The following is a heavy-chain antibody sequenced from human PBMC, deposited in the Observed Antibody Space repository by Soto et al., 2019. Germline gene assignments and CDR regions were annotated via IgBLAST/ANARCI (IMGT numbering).Heavy chain of an antibody. J-gene: IGHJ5*02. CDR1: GGSISSSSYY. CDR2: IYYSGST. D-gene: IGHD2-15*01. V-gene: IGHV4-39*01. Sequence: SETLSLTCTVSGGSISSSSYYWGLIRQPPGKGLEWIGSIYYSGSTYYNPSLKSRVTISVDTSKNQFSLKLSSVTAADTAVYYCARQGLLGWFDPWGQGTLVTVSS. CDR3: ARQGLLGWFDP.